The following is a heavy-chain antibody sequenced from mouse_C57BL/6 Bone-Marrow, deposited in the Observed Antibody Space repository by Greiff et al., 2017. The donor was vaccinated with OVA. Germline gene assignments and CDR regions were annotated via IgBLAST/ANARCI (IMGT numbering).Heavy chain of an antibody. Sequence: QVQLQQPGAELVRPGTSVKLSCKASGYTFTSYWMHWVKQRPGQGLEWIGVIDPSDSYTNYNQKFKGKATLTVDPSSSTAYMQLSSLTSEDSAVYDCASNITTPYWYFEVWGTGTTVTVAT. V-gene: IGHV1-59*01. J-gene: IGHJ1*03. CDR2: IDPSDSYT. CDR1: GYTFTSYW. CDR3: ASNITTPYWYFEV. D-gene: IGHD1-1*01.